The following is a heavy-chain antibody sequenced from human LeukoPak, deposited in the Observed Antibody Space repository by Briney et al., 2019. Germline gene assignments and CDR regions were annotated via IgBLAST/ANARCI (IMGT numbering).Heavy chain of an antibody. CDR2: ISSSSSTI. V-gene: IGHV3-48*01. D-gene: IGHD6-19*01. CDR3: ARCSTGLVRYFDY. Sequence: PGGSLRLSCAASGFTFISYSMNWVRQAPGKGLEWVSYISSSSSTIYYADSVKGRFTISIDNAKNSLYLQMNSLRAEDTAVYYCARCSTGLVRYFDYWGQGTLVTVSS. CDR1: GFTFISYS. J-gene: IGHJ4*02.